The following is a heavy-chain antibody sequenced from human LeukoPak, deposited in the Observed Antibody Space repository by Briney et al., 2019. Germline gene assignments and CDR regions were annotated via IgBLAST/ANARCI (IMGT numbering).Heavy chain of an antibody. D-gene: IGHD6-6*01. J-gene: IGHJ4*02. CDR1: GGSISSNTYF. CDR2: IYYTGGT. V-gene: IGHV4-39*01. Sequence: SETLSLTCTVSGGSISSNTYFWDWIRQPPGKGPEWIGNIYYTGGTSFHPSLKSRVAMSVDTSKNQFSLRLNSVTAADTAVYYCARHRGSSSNFDYWGQGTLVTVSS. CDR3: ARHRGSSSNFDY.